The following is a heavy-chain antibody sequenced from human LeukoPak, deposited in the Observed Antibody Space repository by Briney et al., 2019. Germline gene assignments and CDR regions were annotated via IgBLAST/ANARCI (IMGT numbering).Heavy chain of an antibody. D-gene: IGHD2-2*01. Sequence: ASVKVPCKASGYTFTSYGISWVRQAPGQGLEWMGWISAYNGNTNYAQKLQGRVTMTTDTSTSTAYMELRSLRSDDTAVYYCARDRYCSSTSCYWGWFDPWGQGTLVTVSS. CDR3: ARDRYCSSTSCYWGWFDP. V-gene: IGHV1-18*01. CDR1: GYTFTSYG. J-gene: IGHJ5*02. CDR2: ISAYNGNT.